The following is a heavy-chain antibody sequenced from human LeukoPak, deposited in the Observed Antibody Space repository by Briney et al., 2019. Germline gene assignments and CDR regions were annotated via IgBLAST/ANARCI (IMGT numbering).Heavy chain of an antibody. CDR1: GDSISKYY. Sequence: SETLSLTCSVSGDSISKYYWGWIRQPAGKGLEWIGRIYTSGSTNYNPSLKSRVTMSVDTSENQFSLKLSSVTAADTAVYYCARHEVVVPFFDYWGQGTLVTVSS. D-gene: IGHD2-15*01. CDR2: IYTSGST. J-gene: IGHJ4*02. V-gene: IGHV4-4*07. CDR3: ARHEVVVPFFDY.